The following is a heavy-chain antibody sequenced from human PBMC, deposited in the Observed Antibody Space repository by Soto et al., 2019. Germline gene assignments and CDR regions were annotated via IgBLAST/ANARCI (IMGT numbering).Heavy chain of an antibody. CDR1: GGSISSGGYY. D-gene: IGHD1-20*01. Sequence: QVQLQESGPGLVKPSQTLSLTCTVSGGSISSGGYYWSWIRQHPGKGLEWIGYIYYSGSTYYNPSLKSRVTISVDTSKNQSSPKLSSVTGADTAVYYCARVGGINWFDPWGQGTLVTVSS. V-gene: IGHV4-31*03. CDR3: ARVGGINWFDP. CDR2: IYYSGST. J-gene: IGHJ5*02.